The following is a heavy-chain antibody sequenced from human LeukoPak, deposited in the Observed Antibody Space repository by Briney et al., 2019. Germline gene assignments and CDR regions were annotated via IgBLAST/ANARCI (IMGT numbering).Heavy chain of an antibody. D-gene: IGHD3-16*01. V-gene: IGHV4-38-2*01. Sequence: SETLSLTCAVSGYSISSGYYWGWIRQPPGKVLEWIGSIYHSGSTYYNPSLKSRVTISVDTSKNQFSLKLSSVTAADTAVYYCARGVRGGVPGKYWGQGTLVTVSS. J-gene: IGHJ4*02. CDR2: IYHSGST. CDR3: ARGVRGGVPGKY. CDR1: GYSISSGYY.